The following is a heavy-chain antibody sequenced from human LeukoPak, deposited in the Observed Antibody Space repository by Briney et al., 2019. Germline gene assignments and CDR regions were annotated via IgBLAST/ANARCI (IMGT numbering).Heavy chain of an antibody. V-gene: IGHV1-18*01. Sequence: VASVKVSCKASGYTFTSYGISWVRQAPGQGLEWMGWISAYNGNTNYAQKLQGRVTMTTDTSTSTAYMELRSLRSDDTAVYYCARGVYSSGWYAWFDPWGQGTLVTVSS. CDR3: ARGVYSSGWYAWFDP. D-gene: IGHD6-19*01. CDR1: GYTFTSYG. CDR2: ISAYNGNT. J-gene: IGHJ5*02.